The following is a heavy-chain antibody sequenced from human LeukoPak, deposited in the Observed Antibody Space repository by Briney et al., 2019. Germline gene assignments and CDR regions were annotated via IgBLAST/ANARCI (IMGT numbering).Heavy chain of an antibody. CDR2: ISYSGGST. CDR3: AKVRSTMIVVAMDY. CDR1: GFTFSSYA. D-gene: IGHD3-22*01. J-gene: IGHJ4*02. Sequence: GGSLRLSCAASGFTFSSYAMSWVRQAPGKGLEWVSAISYSGGSTYYADSVKGRFTISRDSSKNTLYLQVNSLRAEDTAVYYCAKVRSTMIVVAMDYWGQGALLTVSS. V-gene: IGHV3-23*01.